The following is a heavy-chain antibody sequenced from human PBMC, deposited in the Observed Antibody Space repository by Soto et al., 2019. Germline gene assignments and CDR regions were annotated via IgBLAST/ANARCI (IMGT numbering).Heavy chain of an antibody. V-gene: IGHV3-33*01. CDR2: IWYDGSNK. D-gene: IGHD3-3*01. Sequence: QVQLVESGGGVVQPGRSLRLSCAASGFTFSNYGMHWVRQAPGKGLEWVAVIWYDGSNKYYADSVKGRFTISRDNSKNTLYLQMNSLRAEDTAVYYCARSPSGYSDWYFDLWGRGTLVTVSS. CDR1: GFTFSNYG. J-gene: IGHJ2*01. CDR3: ARSPSGYSDWYFDL.